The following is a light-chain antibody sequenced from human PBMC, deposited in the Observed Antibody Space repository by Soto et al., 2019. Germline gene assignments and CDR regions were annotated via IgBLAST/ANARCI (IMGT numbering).Light chain of an antibody. J-gene: IGKJ4*01. V-gene: IGKV3-11*01. CDR2: DAS. Sequence: VLTQSPGTLSXSXXXXXXXXXXASQSVTIGYLAWYQQKPGQAPRLLIYDASNRATGIPARFSGSGSGTDFTLTISSLEPEDFALYYCQQRGNWPSFGGGTKVDIK. CDR1: QSVTIGY. CDR3: QQRGNWPS.